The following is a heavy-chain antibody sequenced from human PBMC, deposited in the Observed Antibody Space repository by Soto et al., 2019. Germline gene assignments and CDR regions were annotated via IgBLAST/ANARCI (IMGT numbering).Heavy chain of an antibody. CDR1: GGSFSGYY. Sequence: PSETLALTCSVYGGSFSGYYWSWIRQPQGKGLEWIGEINHSGSTNYNPSLKSRVTISVDTSKNQFSLKLSSVTAADTAVYYCARDIAAADYYYGMDVWGQGTTVTVSS. CDR2: INHSGST. D-gene: IGHD6-13*01. V-gene: IGHV4-34*01. J-gene: IGHJ6*02. CDR3: ARDIAAADYYYGMDV.